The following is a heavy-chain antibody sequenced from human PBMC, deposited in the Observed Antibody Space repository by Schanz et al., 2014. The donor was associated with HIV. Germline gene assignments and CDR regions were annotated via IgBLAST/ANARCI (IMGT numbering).Heavy chain of an antibody. CDR2: IWYDGSYK. V-gene: IGHV3-33*08. Sequence: QVQLVQSGGGVVQPGRSLRLSCAASGFTFSNYWMTWVRQAPGKGLEWAAVIWYDGSYKYYADSVKGRFTISRDNPKNTLYLQMNSLRAEDTAIYYCARSPDWAGTDAFDIWGQGTMVTVSS. CDR1: GFTFSNYW. J-gene: IGHJ3*02. CDR3: ARSPDWAGTDAFDI. D-gene: IGHD6-19*01.